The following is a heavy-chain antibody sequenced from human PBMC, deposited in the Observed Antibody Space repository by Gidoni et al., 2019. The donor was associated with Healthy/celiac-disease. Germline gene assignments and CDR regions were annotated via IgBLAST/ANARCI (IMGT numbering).Heavy chain of an antibody. CDR1: GGTFSSYA. CDR3: ARSLDPEIWFGEEGQTDYYYGMDV. CDR2: IIPILGIA. D-gene: IGHD3-10*01. Sequence: QVQLVQSGSEVKKPGSSVKVSCKASGGTFSSYAISWVRRPPGQGLEWMGRIIPILGIANYAQKFQGRVTITADKSTSTAYMELSSLRSEDTAVYYCARSLDPEIWFGEEGQTDYYYGMDVWGQGTTVTVSS. J-gene: IGHJ6*02. V-gene: IGHV1-69*04.